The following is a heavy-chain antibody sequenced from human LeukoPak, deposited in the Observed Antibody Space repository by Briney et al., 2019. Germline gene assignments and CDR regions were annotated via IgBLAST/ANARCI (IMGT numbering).Heavy chain of an antibody. CDR3: ARYVVYGSGKYYFDY. Sequence: SETLSLTCTVSGGSINSGNYYWSWVRQPPGKGLEWIGFIYHSGTTYYSPSLKSRIIISIDTSKNQFSLKLSSVTAADTAVYYCARYVVYGSGKYYFDYWGQGTLVTVSS. V-gene: IGHV4-30-4*01. D-gene: IGHD3-10*01. CDR1: GGSINSGNYY. J-gene: IGHJ4*02. CDR2: IYHSGTT.